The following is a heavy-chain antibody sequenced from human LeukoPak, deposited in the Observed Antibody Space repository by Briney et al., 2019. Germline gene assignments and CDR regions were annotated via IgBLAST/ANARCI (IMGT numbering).Heavy chain of an antibody. CDR1: GFTFRIYE. CDR3: ASDGSSTSGVGYFDY. Sequence: GGSLRLSCAASGFTFRIYEMNWVRQAPGKGLEWVSYISSSSSTIYYADSVKGRFTISRDNAKNSLYLQMNSLRAEDTAVYYCASDGSSTSGVGYFDYWGQGTLVTVSS. J-gene: IGHJ4*02. V-gene: IGHV3-48*03. CDR2: ISSSSSTI. D-gene: IGHD2-2*01.